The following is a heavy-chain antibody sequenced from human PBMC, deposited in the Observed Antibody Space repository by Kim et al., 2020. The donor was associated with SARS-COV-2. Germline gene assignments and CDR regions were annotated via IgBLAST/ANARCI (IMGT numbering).Heavy chain of an antibody. CDR2: IRSKANGYAT. V-gene: IGHV3-73*01. Sequence: GGSLRPSCAASGFTFSGSAMHWVRQASGKGLEWIGRIRSKANGYATAYIASVKDRFTISRDDSSNTAYLQMDSLKTEDTAVYYCTRFMSAFDIWGQGTMV. CDR1: GFTFSGSA. J-gene: IGHJ3*02. CDR3: TRFMSAFDI.